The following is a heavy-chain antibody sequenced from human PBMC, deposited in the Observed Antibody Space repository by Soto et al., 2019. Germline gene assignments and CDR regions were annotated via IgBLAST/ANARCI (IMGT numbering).Heavy chain of an antibody. CDR2: ISGSGGST. CDR1: GFTFSSYA. CDR3: AKARLIVVVVAAADY. V-gene: IGHV3-23*01. Sequence: GGSLRLSCAASGFTFSSYAMSWVRQAPGKGLEWVSAISGSGGSTYYADSVKGRFTISRDNSKNTLYLQMNSLRAEDTAVYYCAKARLIVVVVAAADYWGKGTLVTVSS. J-gene: IGHJ4*02. D-gene: IGHD2-15*01.